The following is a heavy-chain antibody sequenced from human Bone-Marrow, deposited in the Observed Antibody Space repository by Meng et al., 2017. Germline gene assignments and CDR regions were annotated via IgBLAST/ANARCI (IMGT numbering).Heavy chain of an antibody. J-gene: IGHJ5*02. Sequence: LVQAGFELKKPGASVKVSCKASGYTFTSYAMNWVRQAPGQGLEWMGWINTNTGNPTYAQGFTGRFVFSLDTSVSTAYLQISSLKAEDTAVYYCARAYCGGDCYVSGWFDPWGQGTLVTVSS. CDR3: ARAYCGGDCYVSGWFDP. CDR2: INTNTGNP. D-gene: IGHD2-21*02. V-gene: IGHV7-4-1*02. CDR1: GYTFTSYA.